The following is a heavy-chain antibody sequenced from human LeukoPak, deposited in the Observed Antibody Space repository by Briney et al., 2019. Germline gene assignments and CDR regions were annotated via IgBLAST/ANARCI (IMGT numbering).Heavy chain of an antibody. Sequence: ASVKVSCKASGYTFTSYDINWVRQATGQGLEWMGWMNPNSGNTGYAQKFQGRVTMTRNTSISTAYMELSSLRSEDTAVYYCARGPYDRLRFRFFDPWGQGTLVTVSS. CDR1: GYTFTSYD. CDR2: MNPNSGNT. J-gene: IGHJ5*02. V-gene: IGHV1-8*01. CDR3: ARGPYDRLRFRFFDP. D-gene: IGHD3-3*01.